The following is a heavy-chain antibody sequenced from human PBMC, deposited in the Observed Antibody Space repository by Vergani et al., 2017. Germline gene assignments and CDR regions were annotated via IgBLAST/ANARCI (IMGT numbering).Heavy chain of an antibody. CDR3: ARDRRAGYYDSSGYYVYYYYGMDV. V-gene: IGHV3-30*03. CDR1: GFTFSSYG. Sequence: QVQLVESGGGVVQPGRSLRLSCAASGFTFSSYGMHWVRQAPGKGLEWVAVISYDGSNKYYADSVKCRFTISRDNSKNTLYLQMNSLRAEDTAVYYCARDRRAGYYDSSGYYVYYYYGMDVWGQGTTVTVSS. J-gene: IGHJ6*02. CDR2: ISYDGSNK. D-gene: IGHD3-22*01.